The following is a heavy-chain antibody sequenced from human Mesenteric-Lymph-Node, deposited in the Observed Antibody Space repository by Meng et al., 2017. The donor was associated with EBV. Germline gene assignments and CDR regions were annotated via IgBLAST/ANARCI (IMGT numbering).Heavy chain of an antibody. Sequence: GQLVESGGGLVQPGGSLRPSCAASGFTFSNYGMSWVRQAPGKGLEWVSGTSGSGATTYYAESVKGRFTMSRDNPGNTLFLQMNSLRVEDTAVYYCANVPYNYWGQGTLVTVSS. CDR1: GFTFSNYG. D-gene: IGHD2-2*01. CDR2: TSGSGATT. J-gene: IGHJ4*02. V-gene: IGHV3-23*04. CDR3: ANVPYNY.